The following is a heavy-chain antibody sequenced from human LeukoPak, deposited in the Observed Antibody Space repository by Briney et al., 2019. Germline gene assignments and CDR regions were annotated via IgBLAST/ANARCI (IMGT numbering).Heavy chain of an antibody. J-gene: IGHJ3*02. CDR1: GFTFSSYS. CDR2: ISSSSSYI. CDR3: ARKSGGPDAFDI. Sequence: PGGSLRPSCAASGFTFSSYSMNWVRQAPGKGLEWVSSISSSSSYIYYADSVKGRFTISRDNAKNSLYLQMNSLRAEDTAVYYCARKSGGPDAFDIWGQGTMVTVSS. V-gene: IGHV3-21*01. D-gene: IGHD4-23*01.